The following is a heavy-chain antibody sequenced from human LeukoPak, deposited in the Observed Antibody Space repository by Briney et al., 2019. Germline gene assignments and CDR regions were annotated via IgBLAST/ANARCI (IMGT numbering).Heavy chain of an antibody. D-gene: IGHD1-26*01. V-gene: IGHV3-11*05. CDR3: ARVDSGSYSRYFDY. CDR1: GFPFSDYY. J-gene: IGHJ4*02. Sequence: PGGSLRLSCAASGFPFSDYYMSWIRQAPGKGLEGVSYISSSSSYTNYADSVKGRFTISRDNAKNSLYLQMNSLRAEDTAVYYCARVDSGSYSRYFDYWGQGTLVTVSS. CDR2: ISSSSSYT.